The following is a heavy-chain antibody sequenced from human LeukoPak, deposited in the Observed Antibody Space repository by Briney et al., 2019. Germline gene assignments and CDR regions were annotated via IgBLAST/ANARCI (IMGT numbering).Heavy chain of an antibody. D-gene: IGHD5-24*01. Sequence: GGSLRLSCAASGFTFSSYWMHWVRQAPGKGLVWVSRINSDGITTTYADSVKGRFTISRDNSKNTLYLQMNSLKTEDTALYYCARQMATILDGILDYWGQGTLVTVSS. V-gene: IGHV3-74*01. CDR2: INSDGITT. CDR1: GFTFSSYW. J-gene: IGHJ4*02. CDR3: ARQMATILDGILDY.